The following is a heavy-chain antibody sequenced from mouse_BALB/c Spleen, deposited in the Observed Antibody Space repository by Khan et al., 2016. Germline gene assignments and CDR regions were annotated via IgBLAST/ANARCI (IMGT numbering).Heavy chain of an antibody. V-gene: IGHV3-2*02. CDR2: ITYSGST. CDR1: GYSITSDYA. Sequence: EVQLQESGPGLVKPSQSLSLTCTVTGYSITSDYAWNWLRQFPGNKLEWMGYITYSGSTSYNPSPKSRISITRDTSKNQFFLQLNSVTTEDTATNSRARDPVGTTRVDYWAEGTTLASSS. J-gene: IGHJ2*01. D-gene: IGHD2-14*01. CDR3: ARDPVGTTRVDY.